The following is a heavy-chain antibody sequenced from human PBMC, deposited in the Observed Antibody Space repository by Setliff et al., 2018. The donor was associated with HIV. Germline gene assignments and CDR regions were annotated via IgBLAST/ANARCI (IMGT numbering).Heavy chain of an antibody. CDR2: IRGKAYGGTT. J-gene: IGHJ4*02. D-gene: IGHD3-22*01. CDR3: TRRYYDNSGSFRY. Sequence: GGSLRLSCTASGFSFDDYALTWVRQAPGKGLEWVGFIRGKAYGGTTQYAASVKDRFTISRDDSKSIAYLQMNSLKTDDTAVYYCTRRYYDNSGSFRYWGQGTLVTVSS. V-gene: IGHV3-49*04. CDR1: GFSFDDYA.